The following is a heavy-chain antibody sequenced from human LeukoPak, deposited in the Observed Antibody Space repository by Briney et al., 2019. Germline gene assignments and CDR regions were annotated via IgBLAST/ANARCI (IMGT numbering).Heavy chain of an antibody. CDR1: GLRVASEG. Sequence: PGSSLRLSCAASGLRVASEGVRSARQAPGKGLEWVAVIWHDGSSEFYADSVRGRFSISRDDSRNTVYLQMNSLRAKETAVYYCAKDYSMGMSGYFDHWGQGTLVTVSS. CDR3: AKDYSMGMSGYFDH. CDR2: IWHDGSSE. J-gene: IGHJ4*02. V-gene: IGHV3-33*06. D-gene: IGHD2-15*01.